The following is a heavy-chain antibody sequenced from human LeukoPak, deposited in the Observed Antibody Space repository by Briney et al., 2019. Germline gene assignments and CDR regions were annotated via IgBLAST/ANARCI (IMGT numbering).Heavy chain of an antibody. Sequence: GGSLRLSCAASGFTFSSYSMNWVRQAPGKGLEWVSSISSSSSYIYYADSVKGRFTISRENAKNSLYLQMNSLRAEDTAVYYCARVPGYSGYDWLWYYYYGMDVWGQGTTVTVSS. D-gene: IGHD5-12*01. CDR1: GFTFSSYS. J-gene: IGHJ6*02. V-gene: IGHV3-21*01. CDR3: ARVPGYSGYDWLWYYYYGMDV. CDR2: ISSSSSYI.